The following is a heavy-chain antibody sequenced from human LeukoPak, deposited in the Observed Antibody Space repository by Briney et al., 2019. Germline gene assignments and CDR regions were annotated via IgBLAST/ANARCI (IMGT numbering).Heavy chain of an antibody. J-gene: IGHJ4*02. CDR3: ARDRPSIVATTGYFDY. D-gene: IGHD5-12*01. Sequence: SETLSLTCTVSGGSISSGGYYWSWIRQHPGKGLEWIGYIYYSGSTYYNPSLKSRVTISVDTSKNQFSLKLSSATAADTAVYYCARDRPSIVATTGYFDYWGQGTLVTVSS. CDR1: GGSISSGGYY. V-gene: IGHV4-31*03. CDR2: IYYSGST.